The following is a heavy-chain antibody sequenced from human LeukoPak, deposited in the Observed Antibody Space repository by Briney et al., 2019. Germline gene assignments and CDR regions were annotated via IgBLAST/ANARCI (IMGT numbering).Heavy chain of an antibody. Sequence: SQTLSLTCTVSGVSISSGGYYWSWIRQHPGKGLEWIGYIYYSGSTYYNPSLKSRVTISVDTSKNQFSLKLSSVTAADTAVYYCARAPYDFWSGSPIYFDYWGQGTLVTVSS. CDR2: IYYSGST. V-gene: IGHV4-31*03. D-gene: IGHD3-3*01. CDR3: ARAPYDFWSGSPIYFDY. J-gene: IGHJ4*02. CDR1: GVSISSGGYY.